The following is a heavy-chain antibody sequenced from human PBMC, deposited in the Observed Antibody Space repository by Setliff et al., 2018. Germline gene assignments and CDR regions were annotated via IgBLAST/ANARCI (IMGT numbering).Heavy chain of an antibody. J-gene: IGHJ4*02. CDR1: GFTFSSYA. V-gene: IGHV3-21*01. CDR3: ARDEVNCSGTKCYSGFDS. CDR2: ISSSSSYI. D-gene: IGHD2-15*01. Sequence: PGGSLRLSCVASGFTFSSYAMNWVRQTPGKGLEWVSSISSSSSYIYYADSVKGRFTISRDNAKNSLYLQMNSLRAEDTAVYYCARDEVNCSGTKCYSGFDSWGQGSLVTVSS.